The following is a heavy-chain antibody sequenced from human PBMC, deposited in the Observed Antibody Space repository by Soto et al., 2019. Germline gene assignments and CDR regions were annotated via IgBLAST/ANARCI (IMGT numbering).Heavy chain of an antibody. CDR3: ARAYYDSSGYYYHPSYYFDY. D-gene: IGHD3-22*01. CDR2: IYSGGST. J-gene: IGHJ4*02. V-gene: IGHV3-53*01. CDR1: GFTVSSNY. Sequence: GSLRLSCAASGFTVSSNYMSWVRQAPGKGLEWVSVIYSGGSTYYADSVKGRFTISRDNSKNTLYLQMNSLGAEDTAVYYCARAYYDSSGYYYHPSYYFDYWGQGTLVTVSS.